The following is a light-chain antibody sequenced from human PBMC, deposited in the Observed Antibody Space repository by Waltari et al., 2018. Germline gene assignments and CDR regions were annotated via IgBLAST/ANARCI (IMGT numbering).Light chain of an antibody. J-gene: IGKJ2*01. Sequence: DIQMTQSPSSVSASVGDRVTITCRASRGISSSLAWYQQKPWKAPKLLIYAASSLQSGVPSRFSGSGSGTDFILTITTVQPEDFATYFCQQSNSFPRTFGQGTKLEIK. CDR3: QQSNSFPRT. CDR2: AAS. V-gene: IGKV1-12*01. CDR1: RGISSS.